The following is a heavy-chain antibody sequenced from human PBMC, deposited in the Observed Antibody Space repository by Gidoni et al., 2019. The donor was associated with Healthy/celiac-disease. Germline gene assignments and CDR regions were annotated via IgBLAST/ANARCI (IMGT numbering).Heavy chain of an antibody. V-gene: IGHV4-61*02. Sequence: TNYNPSLKSRVTISVDTSKNQFSLKLSSVTAADTAVYYCARDRRYYGSGSYYNWFDPWGQGTLVTVSS. CDR2: T. J-gene: IGHJ5*02. D-gene: IGHD3-10*01. CDR3: ARDRRYYGSGSYYNWFDP.